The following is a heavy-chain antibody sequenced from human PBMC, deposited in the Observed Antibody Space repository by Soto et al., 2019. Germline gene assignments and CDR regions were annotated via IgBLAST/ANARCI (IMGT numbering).Heavy chain of an antibody. J-gene: IGHJ6*02. V-gene: IGHV1-69*01. CDR1: GGTFTNYA. CDR3: AAGAAAGSPPYYYGMGV. D-gene: IGHD6-13*01. CDR2: IIPFFGTA. Sequence: QVQLVQSGAEVKKPGSSVKVSCKASGGTFTNYAFSWVRQAPGQGLEWMGGIIPFFGTANYAQKFQGRLTAAADASTSIAYMELRSLTSEDTAVYYCAAGAAAGSPPYYYGMGVWGQGTKVTVSS.